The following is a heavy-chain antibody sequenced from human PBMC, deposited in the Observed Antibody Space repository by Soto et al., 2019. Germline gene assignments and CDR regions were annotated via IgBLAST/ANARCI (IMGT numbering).Heavy chain of an antibody. Sequence: QVQLVQSGAEVKKPGSSVKVSCKASGGTFSSYAITWVRQAPGQGLEWMGGIIPIFGTANYAQKFQARVTITADESTSTAYMELSIMRSEDTAVYYCARDRGPSSGYYPYWFDPWGQGTLVTFSS. V-gene: IGHV1-69*12. CDR3: ARDRGPSSGYYPYWFDP. CDR2: IIPIFGTA. CDR1: GGTFSSYA. J-gene: IGHJ5*02. D-gene: IGHD3-22*01.